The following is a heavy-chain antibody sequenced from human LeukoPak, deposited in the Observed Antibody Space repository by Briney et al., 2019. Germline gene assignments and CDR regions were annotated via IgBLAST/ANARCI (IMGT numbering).Heavy chain of an antibody. CDR1: GGSTSSYY. CDR3: ARVLGGWPPGWFGP. CDR2: IYYSGST. Sequence: NPSETLSLTCTVSGGSTSSYYWSWIRQPPGKGLEWIGYIYYSGSTNYNPSLKSRVTISVDTSKNQFSLKLSSVTAADTAVYYCARVLGGWPPGWFGPWGQGTLVTVSS. J-gene: IGHJ5*02. D-gene: IGHD6-19*01. V-gene: IGHV4-59*01.